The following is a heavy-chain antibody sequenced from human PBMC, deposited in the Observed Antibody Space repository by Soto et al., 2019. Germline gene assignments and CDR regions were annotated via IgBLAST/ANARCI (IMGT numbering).Heavy chain of an antibody. CDR3: ARRLAAAGIYYYGMDV. CDR2: IDPSDSYT. J-gene: IGHJ6*02. V-gene: IGHV5-10-1*01. D-gene: IGHD6-13*01. Sequence: PGESLKISCKGSGYSFTIYWISWVRQMPGKGLEWMGRIDPSDSYTNYSPSFQGHVTISADKSISTAYLQWSSLKASDTAMYYCARRLAAAGIYYYGMDVWGQGTTVTVSS. CDR1: GYSFTIYW.